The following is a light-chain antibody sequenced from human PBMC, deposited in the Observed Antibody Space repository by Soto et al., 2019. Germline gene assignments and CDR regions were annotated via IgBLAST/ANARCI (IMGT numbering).Light chain of an antibody. CDR1: QSVRSY. CDR2: ETS. V-gene: IGKV3-11*01. Sequence: EIVLTLSPAALSLTPEERATLSCRASQSVRSYLNWYQQKPGQAPRLLIHETSNRATGIPDRFTGSGSGTDFTLTISSLEPEDFAVYHCQQWSDWPPTFGQGTRLENK. CDR3: QQWSDWPPT. J-gene: IGKJ5*01.